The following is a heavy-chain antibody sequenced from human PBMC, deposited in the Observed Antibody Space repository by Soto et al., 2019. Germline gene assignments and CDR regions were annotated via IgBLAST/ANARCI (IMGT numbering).Heavy chain of an antibody. V-gene: IGHV1-69*01. CDR3: ARDEGSGCDGRISRYSSGWYGLA. CDR1: GGTFSSYA. J-gene: IGHJ5*02. D-gene: IGHD6-19*01. Sequence: QVQLVQSGAEVKKPGSSVKVSCKASGGTFSSYAISWVRQAPGQGLEWMGGIIPIFGTANYAQKFQGRVTITADESTSTAYMELSSRRSEDTAVYYCARDEGSGCDGRISRYSSGWYGLAWGQGTLVTVSS. CDR2: IIPIFGTA.